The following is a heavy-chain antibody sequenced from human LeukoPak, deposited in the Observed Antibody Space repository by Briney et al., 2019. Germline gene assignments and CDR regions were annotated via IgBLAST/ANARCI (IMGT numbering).Heavy chain of an antibody. CDR1: GGTFSSYA. V-gene: IGHV1-69*13. CDR2: IIPIFGTA. J-gene: IGHJ4*02. CDR3: ARQYYDSSGYYYYFDY. D-gene: IGHD3-22*01. Sequence: ASVKVSCKASGGTFSSYAISWVRQAPGQGLEWMGGIIPIFGTANYAQKFQGRVTITADESTSTAYMELSSLRSEDTAVYYCARQYYDSSGYYYYFDYWGQGTLVTVSS.